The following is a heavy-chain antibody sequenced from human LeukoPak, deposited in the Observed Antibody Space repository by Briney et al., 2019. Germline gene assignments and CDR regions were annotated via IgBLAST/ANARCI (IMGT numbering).Heavy chain of an antibody. CDR2: IYPGDSDT. CDR1: GYSFTSYW. CDR3: ARYPAGTTSYYYYGMDV. D-gene: IGHD1-7*01. Sequence: GESLKISCKGSGYSFTSYWIGWVRQMPGKGLEWMGIIYPGDSDTRYNPSFQGQVTISADKSISTAYLQWSSLKASDTAMYYCARYPAGTTSYYYYGMDVWGQGTTVTVSS. V-gene: IGHV5-51*01. J-gene: IGHJ6*02.